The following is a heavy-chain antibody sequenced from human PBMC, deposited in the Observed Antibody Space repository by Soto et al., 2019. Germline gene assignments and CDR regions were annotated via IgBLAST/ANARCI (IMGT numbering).Heavy chain of an antibody. CDR3: TRDLAAAGPAFYS. CDR1: GYTFTSYA. D-gene: IGHD6-13*01. CDR2: INAGNGNT. Sequence: ASVKVSCKASGYTFTSYAMHWVRQAPGQRLEWMGWINAGNGNTKYSQKFQGRVTITRDTSASTAYMELSSLRSEDTAVYYCTRDLAAAGPAFYSWAQGTLVTVSS. J-gene: IGHJ4*02. V-gene: IGHV1-3*01.